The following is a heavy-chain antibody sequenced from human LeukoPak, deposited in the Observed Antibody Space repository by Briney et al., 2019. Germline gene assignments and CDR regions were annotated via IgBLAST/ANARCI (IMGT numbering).Heavy chain of an antibody. CDR3: ARDWMTAMGTFDC. D-gene: IGHD5-18*01. V-gene: IGHV1-18*01. J-gene: IGHJ4*02. CDR2: ISGYNGRT. CDR1: GYTFTSYG. Sequence: ASVKVSCKASGYTFTSYGISWVRQAPGQGLEWMGWISGYNGRTNYAQKPQGRVTMTTDTSTSTAYMELRSLRSDDTAVYYCARDWMTAMGTFDCWGQGTLVTVSS.